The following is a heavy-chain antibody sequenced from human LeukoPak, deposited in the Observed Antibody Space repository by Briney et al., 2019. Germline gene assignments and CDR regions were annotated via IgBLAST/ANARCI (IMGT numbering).Heavy chain of an antibody. V-gene: IGHV3-53*01. CDR1: GFTVSSNY. D-gene: IGHD6-19*01. J-gene: IGHJ4*02. CDR2: IYSGGST. Sequence: SGGSLRLSCAASGFTVSSNYMSWVRQAPGKGLEWVSVIYSGGSTYYADSVKGRFTISRDNAKNSLSLQMNSLRGEDTAVYYCAMGGQKSIAVTVWGQGTLVTVSS. CDR3: AMGGQKSIAVTV.